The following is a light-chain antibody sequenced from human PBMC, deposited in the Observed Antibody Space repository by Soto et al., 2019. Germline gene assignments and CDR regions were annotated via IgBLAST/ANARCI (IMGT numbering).Light chain of an antibody. CDR3: QVWDSSSDHPV. Sequence: SSELTQPPSVSVAPGKTATITCEGNNIGSKSVHWYQQKPGQAPVLIIYYDSDRPSGIPERFSGSNSGNTATLTISRVEAGDEADYYCQVWDSSSDHPVFGGGTKLTVL. J-gene: IGLJ2*01. CDR1: NIGSKS. CDR2: YDS. V-gene: IGLV3-21*04.